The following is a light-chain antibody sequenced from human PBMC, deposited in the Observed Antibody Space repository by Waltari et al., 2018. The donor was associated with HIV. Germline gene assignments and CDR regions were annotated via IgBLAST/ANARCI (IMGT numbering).Light chain of an antibody. CDR2: QSS. V-gene: IGLV3-1*01. J-gene: IGLJ2*01. CDR1: KLGDTY. Sequence: SYELTQSPSVSVSPGQTASIPCSGDKLGDTYVSWYKQKPRQSPVLVIYQSSKRPSEIPERFSGSNAGDTATLTISGTQAVDEADYYCQAWDSSSAVVFGGGTKLTVL. CDR3: QAWDSSSAVV.